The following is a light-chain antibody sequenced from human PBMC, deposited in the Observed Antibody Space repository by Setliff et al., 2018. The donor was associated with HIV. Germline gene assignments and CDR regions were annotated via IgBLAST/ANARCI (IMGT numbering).Light chain of an antibody. Sequence: QSALTQPPSASGSPGQSVTISCTGTSSDVGGYNFVSWYQHHPGNAPKLMIYDVSKRPSGVPDRFSGSKSGNTASLTISGLQAEDEADYYCCSYADSNTFVFGTGTKVTVL. CDR2: DVS. J-gene: IGLJ1*01. CDR3: CSYADSNTFV. V-gene: IGLV2-8*01. CDR1: SSDVGGYNF.